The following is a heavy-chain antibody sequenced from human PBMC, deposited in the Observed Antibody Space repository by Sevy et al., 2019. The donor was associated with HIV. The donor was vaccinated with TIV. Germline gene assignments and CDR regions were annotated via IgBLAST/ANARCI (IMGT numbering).Heavy chain of an antibody. CDR3: ATGREYYEGNSGYFDY. V-gene: IGHV1-24*01. CDR2: FDPEDGET. D-gene: IGHD3-3*01. J-gene: IGHJ4*02. CDR1: GYTLTQLS. Sequence: ASVKVSCKLSGYTLTQLSMHWVRHAPGKGLEWLGSFDPEDGETIYAQKFQGRFTMTEETSTDTAYMELSSLRSEDTAVYYCATGREYYEGNSGYFDYWGQGTLVTVSS.